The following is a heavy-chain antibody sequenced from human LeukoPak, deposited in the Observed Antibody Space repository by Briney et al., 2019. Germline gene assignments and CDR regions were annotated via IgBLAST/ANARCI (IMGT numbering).Heavy chain of an antibody. D-gene: IGHD3-22*01. CDR3: ARDYYDSSGYFDY. CDR2: ISSGGSTI. Sequence: GGSLRLSCAASGFTFSDYYMSWIRQAPGKGLEWVSYISSGGSTIYYADSVKGRFTISRDNAKNSLYLQMNSLRAEDTAVYYCARDYYDSSGYFDYWGQGTLVTVSS. CDR1: GFTFSDYY. V-gene: IGHV3-11*01. J-gene: IGHJ4*02.